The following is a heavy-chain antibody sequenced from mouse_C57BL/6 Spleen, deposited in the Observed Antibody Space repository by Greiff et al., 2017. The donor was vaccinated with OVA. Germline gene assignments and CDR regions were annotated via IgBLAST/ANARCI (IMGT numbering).Heavy chain of an antibody. CDR1: GYSITSDY. CDR3: ARTQGEYIDY. CDR2: ISYSGST. V-gene: IGHV3-8*01. J-gene: IGHJ2*01. Sequence: DVKLQESGPGLAKPSQTLSLTCSVTGYSITSDYWNWIRKFPGNKLEYMGYISYSGSTYYNPSLKSRISITRYTSKNQYYVQLNSVTTEDTATYCCARTQGEYIDYWGQGTTLTVSS.